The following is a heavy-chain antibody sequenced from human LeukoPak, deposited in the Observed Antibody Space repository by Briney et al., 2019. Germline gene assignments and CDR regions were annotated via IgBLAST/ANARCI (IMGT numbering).Heavy chain of an antibody. CDR3: AREMLQQWLVSFDY. D-gene: IGHD6-19*01. Sequence: GTLRLSCAASGFTFSSYSMNWVRQAPGKGLEWVSYISSSSSTIYYADSVKGRFTISRDNAKNSLYLQMNSMRAEDTAVYYCAREMLQQWLVSFDYWGQGTLVTVSS. CDR2: ISSSSSTI. J-gene: IGHJ4*02. CDR1: GFTFSSYS. V-gene: IGHV3-48*01.